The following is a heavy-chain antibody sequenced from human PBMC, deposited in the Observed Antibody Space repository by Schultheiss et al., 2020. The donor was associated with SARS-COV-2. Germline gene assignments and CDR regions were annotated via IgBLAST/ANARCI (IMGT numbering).Heavy chain of an antibody. J-gene: IGHJ4*02. D-gene: IGHD3-10*01. Sequence: GGSLRLSCAASGFTFSNAWMSWVRQAPGKGLEWVGRIKSKTDGGTTDYAAPVKGRFTISRDDSKNTLYLQMNSLKTEDTAVYYCAKGGLLWFGEFDYWGQGTLVTVSS. CDR1: GFTFSNAW. CDR3: AKGGLLWFGEFDY. V-gene: IGHV3-15*01. CDR2: IKSKTDGGTT.